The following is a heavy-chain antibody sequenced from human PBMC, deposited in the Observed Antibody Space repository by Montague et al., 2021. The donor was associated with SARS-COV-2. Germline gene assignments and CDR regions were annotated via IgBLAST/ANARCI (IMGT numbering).Heavy chain of an antibody. Sequence: PVLVKPTQTLTLTCTFSGFSLSTPNVGVGWIRQPPGKALEWLALIDWDDDKYYSTSLKTRLTISKDTSKNQVVLTMTNMDPVDTATYYCARIWGATRGDAFDIWGQGTMVTVSS. J-gene: IGHJ3*02. V-gene: IGHV2-70*01. CDR1: GFSLSTPNVG. D-gene: IGHD1-26*01. CDR3: ARIWGATRGDAFDI. CDR2: IDWDDDK.